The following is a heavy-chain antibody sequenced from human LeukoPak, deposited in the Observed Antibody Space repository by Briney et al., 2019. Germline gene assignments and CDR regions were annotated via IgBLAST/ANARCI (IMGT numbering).Heavy chain of an antibody. Sequence: GGSLRLSCAASGFTFSSYSMNWVRQAPGKGLEWVSYISSSSSYIYYADSVKGRFTISRDNAKNSLYLQMNSLRAEDTAVYYCARDPGYCSGGSCQYYYYYMDVWGKGTTVTVSS. D-gene: IGHD2-15*01. V-gene: IGHV3-21*05. CDR3: ARDPGYCSGGSCQYYYYYMDV. CDR1: GFTFSSYS. J-gene: IGHJ6*03. CDR2: ISSSSSYI.